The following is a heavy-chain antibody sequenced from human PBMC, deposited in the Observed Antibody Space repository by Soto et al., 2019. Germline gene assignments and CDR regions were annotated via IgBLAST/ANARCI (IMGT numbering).Heavy chain of an antibody. D-gene: IGHD2-2*01. J-gene: IGHJ4*02. CDR2: ISGSGGST. CDR1: GFTFSSYA. Sequence: PGGSLRLSCAASGFTFSSYAMSWVRQAPGKGLEWVSAISGSGGSTYYADSVKGRFTISRDNSKNTLYLQMNSLRAEDTAVYYCAKENPCSSTSCYKGRGYFDYWGQGTLVTVSS. CDR3: AKENPCSSTSCYKGRGYFDY. V-gene: IGHV3-23*01.